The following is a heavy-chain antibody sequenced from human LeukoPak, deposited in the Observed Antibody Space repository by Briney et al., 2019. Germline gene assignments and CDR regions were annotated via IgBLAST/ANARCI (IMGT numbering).Heavy chain of an antibody. Sequence: ASVKVSCKASGYTFTSYGISWVRQAPGQGIEWMGWISAYNGNTNYAQKFQGRVTMTTDTSTSTAYMELRSLRSDDTAVYYCATEPLRLRLGDTSSDYWGQGTLVTVSS. V-gene: IGHV1-18*04. CDR2: ISAYNGNT. CDR3: ATEPLRLRLGDTSSDY. D-gene: IGHD3-16*01. J-gene: IGHJ4*02. CDR1: GYTFTSYG.